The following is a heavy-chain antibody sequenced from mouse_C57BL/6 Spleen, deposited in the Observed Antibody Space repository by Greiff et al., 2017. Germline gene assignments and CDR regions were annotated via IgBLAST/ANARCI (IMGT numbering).Heavy chain of an antibody. CDR1: GFTFSSYT. D-gene: IGHD1-1*01. Sequence: EVKVEESGGGLVKPGGSLKLSCAASGFTFSSYTMSWVRQTPEKRLEWVATISGGGGNTYYPASVKGRFTISIDNAKNTLYLQMSSLRSEDTALYYCARSDYYGRGYLYFDVWGTGTTVTVSS. CDR3: ARSDYYGRGYLYFDV. V-gene: IGHV5-9*01. J-gene: IGHJ1*03. CDR2: ISGGGGNT.